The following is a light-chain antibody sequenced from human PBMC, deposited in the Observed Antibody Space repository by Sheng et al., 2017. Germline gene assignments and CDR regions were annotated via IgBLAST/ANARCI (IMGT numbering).Light chain of an antibody. CDR2: EVT. J-gene: IGLJ3*02. V-gene: IGLV2-23*02. CDR3: CSYAGSSTVV. CDR1: SSDVGSYDL. Sequence: QSALNQPASVSGSPGQSITISCTGTSSDVGSYDLVSWYQQHPGKAPQLIIYEVTKRPSGVSHRFSGSRSGNTASLTISGLQAEDEADYYCCSYAGSSTVVFGGGTKLTVL.